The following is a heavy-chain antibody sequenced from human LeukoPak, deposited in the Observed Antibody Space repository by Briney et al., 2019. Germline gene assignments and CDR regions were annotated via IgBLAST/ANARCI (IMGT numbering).Heavy chain of an antibody. CDR2: INHSRRT. CDR3: ARGQFQRDY. D-gene: IGHD6-25*01. J-gene: IGHJ4*02. CDR1: GGSFSGYF. V-gene: IGHV4-34*01. Sequence: PSETLSLTCAVYGGSFSGYFWTWIRQPPGKGLEWIGEINHSRRTNYNPSLMSRVTISVGTSKNQFSLNLRSVTAADTAVYYCARGQFQRDYWGQGTLVTVSS.